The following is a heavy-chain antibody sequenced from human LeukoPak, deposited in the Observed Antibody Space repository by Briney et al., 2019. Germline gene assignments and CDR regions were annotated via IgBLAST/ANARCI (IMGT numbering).Heavy chain of an antibody. CDR3: ARRSEYGSGSYFDY. CDR1: GGSISSYY. D-gene: IGHD3-10*01. Sequence: SETLSLTCTVSGGSISSYYWSWIRQPPGKGLEWIGYIYYSGSTNYNPSLKSRVTISVDTSKNQFSLKLSSVTAADTAVYYCARRSEYGSGSYFDYWGQGTLVTVSS. J-gene: IGHJ4*02. CDR2: IYYSGST. V-gene: IGHV4-59*08.